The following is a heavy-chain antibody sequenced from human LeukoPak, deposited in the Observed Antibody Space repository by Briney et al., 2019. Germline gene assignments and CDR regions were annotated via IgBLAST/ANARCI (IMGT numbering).Heavy chain of an antibody. CDR2: IYTSGST. CDR3: AREGLRITMVRGATRFAP. V-gene: IGHV4-4*07. J-gene: IGHJ5*02. Sequence: SETLSLTCTVSGGSISSYYWSWIRQLAGKGLERIGRIYTSGSTNYNPSLKSRVTMSVDTSKNQFSLKLSSVTAADTAVYYCAREGLRITMVRGATRFAPWGQGTLVTVSS. CDR1: GGSISSYY. D-gene: IGHD3-10*01.